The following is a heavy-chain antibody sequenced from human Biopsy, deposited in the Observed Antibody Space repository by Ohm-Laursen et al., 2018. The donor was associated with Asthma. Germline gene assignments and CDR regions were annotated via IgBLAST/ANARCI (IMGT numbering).Heavy chain of an antibody. Sequence: GASVKASCQPSGDTFRTSAFSWVRRAPGQGLEWMGGVIPLLDTGDYAQKFQGRVTITADESTSTCYMELRSLTSEDTAVYFCARGYSGYNRSQYDYNGMDVWGQGTTVTVS. CDR1: GDTFRTSA. CDR2: VIPLLDTG. V-gene: IGHV1-69*13. CDR3: ARGYSGYNRSQYDYNGMDV. D-gene: IGHD5-12*01. J-gene: IGHJ6*02.